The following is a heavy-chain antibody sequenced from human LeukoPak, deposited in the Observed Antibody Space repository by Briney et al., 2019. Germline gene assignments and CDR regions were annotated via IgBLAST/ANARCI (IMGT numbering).Heavy chain of an antibody. CDR1: GFTFSSYG. V-gene: IGHV3-33*01. Sequence: PGRSLRLSCAASGFTFSSYGMHWVRQAPGKGLEWVAVIWYDGSNKYYADSVKGRFTISRDNSKNTLYLQMNSLRAEDKAVYYCARGPSSGWYRGVDYWGQGTLVTVSS. J-gene: IGHJ4*02. D-gene: IGHD6-19*01. CDR3: ARGPSSGWYRGVDY. CDR2: IWYDGSNK.